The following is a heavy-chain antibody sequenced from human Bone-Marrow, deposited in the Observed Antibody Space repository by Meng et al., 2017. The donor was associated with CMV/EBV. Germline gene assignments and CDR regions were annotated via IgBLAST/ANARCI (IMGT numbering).Heavy chain of an antibody. J-gene: IGHJ4*02. Sequence: ASVKVSCKASGYTFTTHYLHWVRQAPGQGLEWMGIMNPSGGVTTYAQKFQGRVTMTRDTSTSTAYMELSSLRSEDTAVYYCARVGAMGAFDHWGQGTLVTVSS. CDR1: GYTFTTHY. CDR3: ARVGAMGAFDH. CDR2: MNPSGGVT. V-gene: IGHV1-46*01. D-gene: IGHD5-18*01.